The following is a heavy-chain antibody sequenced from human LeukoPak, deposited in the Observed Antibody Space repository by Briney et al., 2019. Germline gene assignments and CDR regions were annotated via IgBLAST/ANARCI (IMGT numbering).Heavy chain of an antibody. J-gene: IGHJ3*02. CDR1: GFTFSSYG. V-gene: IGHV3-33*08. Sequence: GGSLRLSCAASGFTFSSYGMHWVRQAPGKGLEWVAVIWYDGSNKYYADSVKGRFTISRDNSKNTLYLQMNSLRAEDTAVYYCARWGYCRSTSCHMSAFDIWGQGTMVTVSS. CDR3: ARWGYCRSTSCHMSAFDI. CDR2: IWYDGSNK. D-gene: IGHD2-2*01.